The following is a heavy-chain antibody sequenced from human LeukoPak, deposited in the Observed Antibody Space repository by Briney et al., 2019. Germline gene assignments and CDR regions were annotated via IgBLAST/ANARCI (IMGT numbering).Heavy chain of an antibody. J-gene: IGHJ4*02. D-gene: IGHD3-3*01. V-gene: IGHV1-2*06. CDR3: ARDWSMTTLDY. CDR2: MNPNSGGT. CDR1: GYTFIGYY. Sequence: ASVKVSCKASGYTFIGYYMHWVRQAPGQGLEWMGRMNPNSGGTDYAQKFQGRVTITRDSSISIAYLEFSSLRSDDTAVYYCARDWSMTTLDYWGQGTLVTVSS.